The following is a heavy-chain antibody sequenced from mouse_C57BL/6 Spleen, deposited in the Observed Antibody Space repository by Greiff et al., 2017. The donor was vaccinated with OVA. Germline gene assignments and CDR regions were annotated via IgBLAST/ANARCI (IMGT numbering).Heavy chain of an antibody. V-gene: IGHV1-80*01. CDR3: AKGANWDDYYAMDY. CDR2: IYPGDGDT. D-gene: IGHD4-1*01. CDR1: GYAFSSYW. J-gene: IGHJ4*01. Sequence: QVQLKQSGAELVKPGASVKISCKASGYAFSSYWMNWVKQRPGKGLEWIGQIYPGDGDTNYNGKFKGKATLTADKSSSTAYMQLSSLTSEDSAVYFCAKGANWDDYYAMDYWGQGTSVTVSS.